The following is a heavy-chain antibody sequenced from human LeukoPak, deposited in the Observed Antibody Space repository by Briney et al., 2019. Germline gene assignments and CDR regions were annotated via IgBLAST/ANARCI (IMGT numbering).Heavy chain of an antibody. CDR2: IYNGGSA. J-gene: IGHJ3*02. CDR1: GFIVSGND. Sequence: GGSLRLSCAASGFIVSGNDMSWVRQAPGKGLEWVSVIYNGGSAYYADSVKGRFTVSRDNSKNTLYLQMNSLRAEDTAVYYCAKVEFTSDAFDIWGQGTMVTVSS. CDR3: AKVEFTSDAFDI. V-gene: IGHV3-53*01.